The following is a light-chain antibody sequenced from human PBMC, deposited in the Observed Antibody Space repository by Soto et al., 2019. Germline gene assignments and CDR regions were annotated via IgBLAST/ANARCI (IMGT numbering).Light chain of an antibody. Sequence: EMAQSLSPTTLCMSAGTRATLSCRASLSVSSNLAWDQQKSGQAPRLLIYGASSRATGIPARFSANLSGTAGTLSLGRLWLGDVAVNDCQLYKHWPRTFGPGTK. CDR3: QLYKHWPRT. J-gene: IGKJ2*01. V-gene: IGKV3-15*01. CDR1: LSVSSN. CDR2: GAS.